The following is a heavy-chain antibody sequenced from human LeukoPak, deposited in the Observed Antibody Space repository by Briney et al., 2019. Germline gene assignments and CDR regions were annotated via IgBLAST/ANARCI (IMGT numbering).Heavy chain of an antibody. D-gene: IGHD3-22*01. Sequence: GGSLRLSCAASGFTFSSYAMSWVRQAPGKGLEWVSAISGSGGSTYYADSVKGRFTISRDNSKNTLCLQMNSLRAEDTAVYYCAKGARGYYDSSGYYLVDYWGQGTLVTVSS. J-gene: IGHJ4*02. CDR2: ISGSGGST. CDR1: GFTFSSYA. CDR3: AKGARGYYDSSGYYLVDY. V-gene: IGHV3-23*01.